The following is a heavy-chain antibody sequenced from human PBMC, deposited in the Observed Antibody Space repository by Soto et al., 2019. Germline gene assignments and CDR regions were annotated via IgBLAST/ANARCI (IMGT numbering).Heavy chain of an antibody. CDR1: GFTFSSYA. V-gene: IGHV3-23*01. CDR2: ISGSGGST. Sequence: PGGSLRLSCAASGFTFSSYAMSWVRQAPGKGLEWVSAISGSGGSTYYADSVKGRFTISRDNSKNTLYLQMNSLRAEDTAVYYCAKAMVRGVIIPYYYGMDVWGQGTTVTVSS. CDR3: AKAMVRGVIIPYYYGMDV. J-gene: IGHJ6*02. D-gene: IGHD3-10*01.